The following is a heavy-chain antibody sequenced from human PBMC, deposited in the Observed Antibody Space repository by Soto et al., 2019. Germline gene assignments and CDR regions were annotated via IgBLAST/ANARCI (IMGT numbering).Heavy chain of an antibody. J-gene: IGHJ6*03. CDR2: IYYSGST. CDR1: GGSISSYY. Sequence: SETLSLTCTVSGGSISSYYWSWFRQPPGKGLEWIGYIYYSGSTNYNPSLKSRVTISVDTSKNQFSLKLSSVTAADTAVYYCARQTTMVRGVINRYYYYYMDVWGKGTTVTVSS. CDR3: ARQTTMVRGVINRYYYYYMDV. V-gene: IGHV4-59*08. D-gene: IGHD3-10*01.